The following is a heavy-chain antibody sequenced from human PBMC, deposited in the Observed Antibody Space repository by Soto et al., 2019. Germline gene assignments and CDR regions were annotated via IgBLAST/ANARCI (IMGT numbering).Heavy chain of an antibody. Sequence: QVQLVESGGGVVQPGRSLRLSCAASGFTFSSCAMHWVRQAPGKGLEWVAVISYDGSNKYYADSVKGRFTVSRDNSKNTLYLQVNSLIAEDTAVYYCARDKRDLRFLEWSYYFDYWGQGTLVTVSS. D-gene: IGHD3-3*01. J-gene: IGHJ4*02. V-gene: IGHV3-30-3*01. CDR3: ARDKRDLRFLEWSYYFDY. CDR2: ISYDGSNK. CDR1: GFTFSSCA.